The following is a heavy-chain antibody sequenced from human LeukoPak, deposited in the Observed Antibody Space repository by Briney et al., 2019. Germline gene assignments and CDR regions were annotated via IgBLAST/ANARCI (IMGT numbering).Heavy chain of an antibody. J-gene: IGHJ6*03. Sequence: ASVKVSCKASGYSFTGYYIHWVRQAPGQGLEWMGWINPNSGGTNYAQKFQGRVSMTRDTSFNTAYMELSRLRSDDTAVYYCARNAAGTSYYYYMDVWGKGTTVTVSS. V-gene: IGHV1-2*02. D-gene: IGHD6-13*01. CDR1: GYSFTGYY. CDR3: ARNAAGTSYYYYMDV. CDR2: INPNSGGT.